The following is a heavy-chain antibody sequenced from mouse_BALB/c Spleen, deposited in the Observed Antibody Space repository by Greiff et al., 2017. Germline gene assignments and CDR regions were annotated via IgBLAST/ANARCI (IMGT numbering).Heavy chain of an antibody. CDR2: ISSGSSTI. CDR3: ARSIYYYGYFDY. J-gene: IGHJ2*01. CDR1: GFTFSSFG. Sequence: DVKLVESGGGLVQPGGSRKLSCAASGFTFSSFGMHWVRQAPEKGLEWVAYISSGSSTIYYADTVKGRFTISRDNPKNTLFLQMTSLRSEDTAMYYCARSIYYYGYFDYWGQGTTLTVSS. V-gene: IGHV5-17*02. D-gene: IGHD1-1*01.